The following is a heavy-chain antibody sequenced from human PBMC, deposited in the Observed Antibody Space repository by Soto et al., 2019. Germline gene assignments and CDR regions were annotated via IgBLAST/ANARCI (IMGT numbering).Heavy chain of an antibody. CDR1: GGSISSGGYY. D-gene: IGHD3-10*01. CDR3: AKDLPGGSNGMDV. J-gene: IGHJ6*02. CDR2: IYYSGST. Sequence: QVQLQESGPGLVKPSQTLSVTCTVSGGSISSGGYYWSWIRQHPGKGLEWIGYIYYSGSTYYNPSHKSRVTISVDTSKNQFSLKLSSVTAADTAVYYCAKDLPGGSNGMDVWGHRTNVTVSS. V-gene: IGHV4-31*03.